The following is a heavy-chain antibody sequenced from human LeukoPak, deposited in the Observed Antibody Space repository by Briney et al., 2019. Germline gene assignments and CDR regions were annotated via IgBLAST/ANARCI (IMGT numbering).Heavy chain of an antibody. CDR3: ARRVQKLVATSWFDP. CDR2: IIPKNGDT. J-gene: IGHJ5*02. Sequence: GASVKVSCKASGGTFSSYAISWVRQAPGQGLEWMGRIIPKNGDTNYAQRFQGRVTMTRDTSISTAYMELRRLRSDDSAVYYCARRVQKLVATSWFDPWGQGTLVTVSS. CDR1: GGTFSSYA. V-gene: IGHV1-2*02. D-gene: IGHD5-12*01.